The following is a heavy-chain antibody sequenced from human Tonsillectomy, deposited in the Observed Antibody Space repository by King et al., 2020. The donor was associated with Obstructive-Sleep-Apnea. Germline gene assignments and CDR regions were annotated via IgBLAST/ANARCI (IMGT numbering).Heavy chain of an antibody. CDR1: GGSFSDYY. CDR3: ARGSGAAAVNWFDP. D-gene: IGHD6-13*01. J-gene: IGHJ5*02. V-gene: IGHV4-34*01. Sequence: VQLQQWGAGLLKPSETLSLTCAVFGGSFSDYYWSWIRQPPGQGLEWIGEINHSGSTNYNPSLKRRVTISVDTSKNQFSLKVNSVTAADTAVYYCARGSGAAAVNWFDPWGQGTLVTVSS. CDR2: INHSGST.